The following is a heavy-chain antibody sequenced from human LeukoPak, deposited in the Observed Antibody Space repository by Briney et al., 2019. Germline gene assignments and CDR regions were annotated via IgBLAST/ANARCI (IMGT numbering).Heavy chain of an antibody. Sequence: SQTLSPTCAISGDSVSSNSAAWNWIRQSPSRGLEWLGRTYYRSRWYNDYAVSVKSRISISPDTSRNQFSLHLNSVTPEDTAVYYCAKLGGNFADFWGQGTLVTVSS. J-gene: IGHJ4*02. D-gene: IGHD4-23*01. CDR3: AKLGGNFADF. CDR1: GDSVSSNSAA. V-gene: IGHV6-1*01. CDR2: TYYRSRWYN.